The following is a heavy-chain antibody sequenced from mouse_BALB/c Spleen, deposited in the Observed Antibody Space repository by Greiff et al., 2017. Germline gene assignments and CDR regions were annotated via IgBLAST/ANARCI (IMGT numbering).Heavy chain of an antibody. J-gene: IGHJ2*01. Sequence: VQLKESGPGLVKPSQSLSLTCTVTGYSITSDYAWNWIRQFPGNKLEWMGYISYSGSTSYNPSLKSRISITRDTSKNQFFLQLNSVTTEDTATYYCARGGLTTVVADLDYWGQGTTLTVSS. CDR3: ARGGLTTVVADLDY. V-gene: IGHV3-2*02. D-gene: IGHD1-1*01. CDR2: ISYSGST. CDR1: GYSITSDYA.